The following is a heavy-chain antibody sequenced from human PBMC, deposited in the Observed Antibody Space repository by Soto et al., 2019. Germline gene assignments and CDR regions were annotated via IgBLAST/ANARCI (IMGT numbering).Heavy chain of an antibody. CDR1: GYTFTSYG. Sequence: ASVKVSCKASGYTFTSYGISWVRQAPGQGLEWMGWISAYNGNTNYAQKLQGRVTMTTDTSTSTAYMELRSLRSDDTAVYYCARDKKVPAALTRFPYAYWGQGTLVTVSS. V-gene: IGHV1-18*01. CDR2: ISAYNGNT. J-gene: IGHJ4*02. CDR3: ARDKKVPAALTRFPYAY. D-gene: IGHD2-2*01.